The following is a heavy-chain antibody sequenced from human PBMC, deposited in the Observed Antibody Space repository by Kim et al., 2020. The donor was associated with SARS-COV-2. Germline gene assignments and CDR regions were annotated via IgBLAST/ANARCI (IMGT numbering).Heavy chain of an antibody. CDR3: TTWGGSDY. D-gene: IGHD2-21*01. V-gene: IGHV3-74*01. CDR1: GFTFSAYW. Sequence: GGSLRLSCAASGFTFSAYWMHWVRQAPGKGLVWVSHINPEGSSTNYADSVKGRFTISRDNAKSTLFLQMNSLRVEDTAVYYCTTWGGSDYWGQGTLVTVS. CDR2: INPEGSST. J-gene: IGHJ4*02.